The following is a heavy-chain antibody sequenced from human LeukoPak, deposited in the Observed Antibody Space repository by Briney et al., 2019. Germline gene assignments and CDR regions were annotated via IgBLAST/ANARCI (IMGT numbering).Heavy chain of an antibody. D-gene: IGHD3-3*01. CDR1: GFTVSNAW. CDR3: RGTKYYDFWSGYYTSWFDP. J-gene: IGHJ5*02. V-gene: IGHV3-15*01. Sequence: GGSLRLSCAASGFTVSNAWMSWVRQAPGKGLEWAGRIKSKTDGGTTDYAAPVKGRFTISRDDSKNTLYLQMNSLKTEGTAVYYCRGTKYYDFWSGYYTSWFDPWGQGTLVTVSS. CDR2: IKSKTDGGTT.